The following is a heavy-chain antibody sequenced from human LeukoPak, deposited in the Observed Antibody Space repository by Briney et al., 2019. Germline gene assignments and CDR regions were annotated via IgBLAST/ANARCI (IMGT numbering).Heavy chain of an antibody. CDR3: ARSSSSGWGFRFDP. Sequence: SETLSLTCTVSGGSISSYYWSWIRQSPGKGLEWIGRIYTSGSTNYNPSLKSRVTISVDTSKNQFSLKLSSVTAADTAVYYCARSSSSGWGFRFDPWAREPWSPSPQ. CDR2: IYTSGST. D-gene: IGHD6-19*01. J-gene: IGHJ5*02. V-gene: IGHV4-4*07. CDR1: GGSISSYY.